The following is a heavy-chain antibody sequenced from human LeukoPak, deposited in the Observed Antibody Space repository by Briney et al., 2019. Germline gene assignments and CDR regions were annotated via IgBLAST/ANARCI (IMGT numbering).Heavy chain of an antibody. D-gene: IGHD3-10*01. Sequence: GGSLRLSCAASGFTFSSYAMSWVRQAPGKGLEWVSAISGSGGSTYYADSVKGRFTISRDNSKNTLYLQMNSLRAEDTAVYYCANPYYGSGSYRAHFDYWGQGTLVTVSS. CDR1: GFTFSSYA. CDR3: ANPYYGSGSYRAHFDY. CDR2: ISGSGGST. V-gene: IGHV3-23*01. J-gene: IGHJ4*02.